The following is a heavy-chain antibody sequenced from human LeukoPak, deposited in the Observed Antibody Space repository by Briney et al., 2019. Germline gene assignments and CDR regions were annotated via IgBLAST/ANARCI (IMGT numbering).Heavy chain of an antibody. CDR3: ARGAAGTRWAFDI. CDR1: GGSISSYY. D-gene: IGHD6-13*01. CDR2: IYYSGST. V-gene: IGHV4-59*01. J-gene: IGHJ3*02. Sequence: ETLSLTCTVSGGSISSYYWSWIRQPPGKGLEWIGYIYYSGSTNYNPSLKSRVTISVDTSKNQFSLKLSSVTAADTAVYYCARGAAGTRWAFDIWGQGTMVTVSS.